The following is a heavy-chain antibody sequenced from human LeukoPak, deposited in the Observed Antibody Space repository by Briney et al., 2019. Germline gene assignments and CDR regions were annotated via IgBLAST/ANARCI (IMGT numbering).Heavy chain of an antibody. J-gene: IGHJ5*02. Sequence: SVKVSCKASGGTFSSFPISWVRQAPGQGLEWMGGVIPIFGTPNYAQKFQGRVTITADESTSTAYMELSSLRSEDTAVYYCAREDIVTLSGSIFISFDPWGQGTLVTVSS. CDR3: AREDIVTLSGSIFISFDP. CDR2: VIPIFGTP. V-gene: IGHV1-69*13. CDR1: GGTFSSFP. D-gene: IGHD2-15*01.